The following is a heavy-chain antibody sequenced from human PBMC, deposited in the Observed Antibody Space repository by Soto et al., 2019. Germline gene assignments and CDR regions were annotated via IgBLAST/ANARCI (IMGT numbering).Heavy chain of an antibody. CDR3: ASYSGSYYNLDYYYYGMDV. Sequence: GESLKISCKGSGYSFTSYWIDWVRQMPGKGLEWMGIIYPGDSDTRYSPSFQGQVTISADKSISTAYLQWSSLKASDTAMYYCASYSGSYYNLDYYYYGMDVWGQGTTVTVSS. J-gene: IGHJ6*02. V-gene: IGHV5-51*01. CDR1: GYSFTSYW. D-gene: IGHD3-10*01. CDR2: IYPGDSDT.